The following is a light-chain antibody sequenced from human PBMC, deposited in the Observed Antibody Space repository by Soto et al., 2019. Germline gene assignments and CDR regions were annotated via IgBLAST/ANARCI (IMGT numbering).Light chain of an antibody. CDR3: SSYTSSSTYV. V-gene: IGLV2-14*01. CDR1: SSDVGGYNY. Sequence: QSALTQPASVSGSPGQSITISCTGTSSDVGGYNYVSWHQQHPGKAPKVMIYDVTNRPSGVSNRFSGSKSGNTASLTISGLQAEDEADYYCSSYTSSSTYVFGTGTKLTVL. CDR2: DVT. J-gene: IGLJ1*01.